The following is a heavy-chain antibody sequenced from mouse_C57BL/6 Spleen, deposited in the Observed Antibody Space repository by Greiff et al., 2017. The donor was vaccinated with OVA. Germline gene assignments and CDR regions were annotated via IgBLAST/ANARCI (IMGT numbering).Heavy chain of an antibody. CDR1: GFTFSSYA. CDR3: ARVRSIYHDYEYAMDY. J-gene: IGHJ4*01. V-gene: IGHV5-4*03. D-gene: IGHD2-4*01. CDR2: ISDGGSYT. Sequence: EVKLVESGGGLVKPGGSLKLSCAASGFTFSSYAMSWVRQTPEKRLEWVATISDGGSYTYYPDNVKGRFTISRDNAKNNLYLQMSHLKSEDTAMYYCARVRSIYHDYEYAMDYWGQGTSVTVSS.